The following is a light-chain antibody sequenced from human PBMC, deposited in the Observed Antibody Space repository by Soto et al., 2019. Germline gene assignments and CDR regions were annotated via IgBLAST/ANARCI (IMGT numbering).Light chain of an antibody. CDR2: DAS. CDR3: QQWANWPLT. Sequence: EIVLTQSPATLYLSPRERATLSCRASQSVTTYLAWYQQKPGQAPRLLIYDASNRATGIPARFSGSGSGTDFTLTISSLEPEDFAVYFCQQWANWPLTFGGGTKVEIK. CDR1: QSVTTY. J-gene: IGKJ4*01. V-gene: IGKV3-11*01.